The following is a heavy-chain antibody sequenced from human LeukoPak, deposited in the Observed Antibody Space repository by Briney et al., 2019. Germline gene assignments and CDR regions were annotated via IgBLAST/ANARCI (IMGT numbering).Heavy chain of an antibody. V-gene: IGHV3-23*01. CDR3: VRGQTSTSPGV. CDR1: GFTFSTYA. Sequence: QPGGSLRLSCAASGFTFSTYAMNWVRQAPGKGLEWVSGISGSGGSTYHADSVKGRFSISRDSSKNTLYLQMNTLRDEDTAVYYCVRGQTSTSPGVWGQGTTVTVSS. CDR2: ISGSGGST. J-gene: IGHJ6*02. D-gene: IGHD5-24*01.